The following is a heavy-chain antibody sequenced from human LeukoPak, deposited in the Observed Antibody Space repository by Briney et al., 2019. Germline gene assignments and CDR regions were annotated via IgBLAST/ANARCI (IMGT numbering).Heavy chain of an antibody. Sequence: GGSLRLSCTASGFTFSGAWMTWVRQAPGKGLEWVANIREDGTEKNYVDSVKGRFTISRDNAKNSLFLQMNSLRADDTAVYYCGRGHWGLDYWGQGALVTVSS. D-gene: IGHD7-27*01. CDR1: GFTFSGAW. CDR2: IREDGTEK. CDR3: GRGHWGLDY. J-gene: IGHJ4*02. V-gene: IGHV3-7*01.